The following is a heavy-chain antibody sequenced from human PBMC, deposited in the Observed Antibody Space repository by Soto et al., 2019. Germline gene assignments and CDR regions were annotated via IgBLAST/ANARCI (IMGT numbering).Heavy chain of an antibody. CDR1: GFTFSSYA. D-gene: IGHD3-9*01. J-gene: IGHJ4*02. CDR3: ARDVLPSNYDILTGYQDY. Sequence: GGSLRLSCAASGFTFSSYAMHWVRQAPGKGLEWVAVISYDGSNKYYADSVKGRFTISRDNSKNTLYLQMNSLRAEDTAVYYCARDVLPSNYDILTGYQDYWGQGTLVTVSS. CDR2: ISYDGSNK. V-gene: IGHV3-30-3*01.